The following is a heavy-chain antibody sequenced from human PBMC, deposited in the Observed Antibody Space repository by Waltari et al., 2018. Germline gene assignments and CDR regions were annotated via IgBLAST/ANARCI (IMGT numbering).Heavy chain of an antibody. Sequence: QVHLQQWGAGLLRLSETLSLICAVYGGSLRGFYWGWIRQPPGKGLAWIEEINRSPNGNNDPALKSRIHMSRETSQSQFSLQLTSVTAADTGVYYCVRLEDCTGPGGNCYSGAPFAVDVWGQGTTVTV. CDR3: VRLEDCTGPGGNCYSGAPFAVDV. J-gene: IGHJ6*02. V-gene: IGHV4-34*01. D-gene: IGHD2-8*02. CDR1: GGSLRGFY. CDR2: INRSPNG.